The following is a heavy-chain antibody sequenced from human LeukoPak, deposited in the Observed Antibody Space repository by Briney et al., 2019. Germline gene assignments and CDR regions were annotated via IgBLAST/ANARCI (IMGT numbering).Heavy chain of an antibody. CDR1: GRTFSSYE. J-gene: IGHJ3*02. D-gene: IGHD3-10*01. Sequence: GGSLRLSCTASGRTFSSYEMNWVRQAPGKGLEWVAYISSIGSTIYYADPVKGRFTITRDNAKNSAFLQMNSLGAEDTAVYYCARDRMVRGVNAFAIRGPGTPVPRSP. V-gene: IGHV3-48*03. CDR2: ISSIGSTI. CDR3: ARDRMVRGVNAFAI.